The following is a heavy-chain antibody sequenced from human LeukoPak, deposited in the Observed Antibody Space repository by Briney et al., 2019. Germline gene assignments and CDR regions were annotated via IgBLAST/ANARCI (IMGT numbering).Heavy chain of an antibody. CDR1: GGSISSNNW. D-gene: IGHD6-13*01. V-gene: IGHV4-4*02. CDR3: ARGRRGGSSWSKESNFDF. CDR2: IYHSGTT. Sequence: NPSGTLSLTCAVSGGSISSNNWWSWVRQPPGKGLEWIGEIYHSGTTNYNPSLKSRVTISVDKSKNQFSLRLNSVTAADTAVYYCARGRRGGSSWSKESNFDFWGQGTLVTVSS. J-gene: IGHJ4*02.